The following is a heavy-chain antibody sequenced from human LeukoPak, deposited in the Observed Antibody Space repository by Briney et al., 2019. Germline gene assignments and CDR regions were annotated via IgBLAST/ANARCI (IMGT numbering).Heavy chain of an antibody. CDR3: AKHGPVPGMGYFAFDY. CDR2: IWSDGNNK. CDR1: GFTLSRYG. V-gene: IGHV3-33*06. D-gene: IGHD5-18*01. Sequence: GGSLRLSCAASGFTLSRYGMHWVRQAPGKGLEWLADIWSDGNNKYYADSVKGRFTISRDNSKNTLYLQMNSLRAEDTAVYYCAKHGPVPGMGYFAFDYWGQGTLVAVSS. J-gene: IGHJ4*02.